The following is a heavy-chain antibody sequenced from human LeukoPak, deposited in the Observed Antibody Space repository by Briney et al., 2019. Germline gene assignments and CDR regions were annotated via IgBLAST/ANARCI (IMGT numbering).Heavy chain of an antibody. CDR1: GGSISSYY. Sequence: SETLSLTCTVSGGSISSYYWSWIRQPPGKGLEWIGYIYYSGSTNFNPSLKSRVTISVDTSKNQFSLKLSSVTAADTAVYYCARLGSPQGYGGNKAFDIWGQGTMVTVSS. V-gene: IGHV4-59*01. CDR3: ARLGSPQGYGGNKAFDI. D-gene: IGHD4-23*01. J-gene: IGHJ3*02. CDR2: IYYSGST.